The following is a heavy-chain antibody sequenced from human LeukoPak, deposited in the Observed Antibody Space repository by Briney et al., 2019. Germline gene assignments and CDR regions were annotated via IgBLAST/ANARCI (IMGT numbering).Heavy chain of an antibody. V-gene: IGHV1-18*01. CDR1: GYTFTSYG. Sequence: ASVKVSCKASGYTFTSYGISWVRQAPGQGLEWMGWISAYNGNTNYAQKLQGRVTMTTDTSTSTAYMELRSLRSDDTAVYYCARGERWLRWGRGRPDAFDIWGQGTMVTVSS. J-gene: IGHJ3*02. CDR3: ARGERWLRWGRGRPDAFDI. D-gene: IGHD5-24*01. CDR2: ISAYNGNT.